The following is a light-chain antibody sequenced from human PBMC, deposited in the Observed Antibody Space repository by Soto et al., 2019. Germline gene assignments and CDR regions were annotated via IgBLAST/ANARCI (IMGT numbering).Light chain of an antibody. Sequence: EIVMTQSPATLSVSPGERATLSCRASQSVNSNLAWYRQKPGQAPRLLISDASTRATGVPARFSGSGSGTEFTLTISSLQSEDFAVYYCQHYNNLWGFGGGTKVEIK. CDR1: QSVNSN. CDR2: DAS. CDR3: QHYNNLWG. V-gene: IGKV3-15*01. J-gene: IGKJ4*01.